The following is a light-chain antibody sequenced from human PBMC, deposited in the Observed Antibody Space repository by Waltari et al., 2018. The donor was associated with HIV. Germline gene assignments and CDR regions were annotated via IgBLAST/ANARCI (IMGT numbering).Light chain of an antibody. J-gene: IGKJ1*01. CDR1: QPISFY. V-gene: IGKV1-39*01. Sequence: DTQLTQSPSSLSASIGDRVTIACRASQPISFYLNWYQQKPGKAPQLLIYGASSLQSGVPSRFGGTGSGTDFSLTISSLQPEDFATYYCQQSYSPKWTFGQGTKVDIK. CDR2: GAS. CDR3: QQSYSPKWT.